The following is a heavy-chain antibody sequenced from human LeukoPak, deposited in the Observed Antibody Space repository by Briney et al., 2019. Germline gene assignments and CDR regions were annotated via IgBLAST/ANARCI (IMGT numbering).Heavy chain of an antibody. D-gene: IGHD3-10*01. CDR2: LKSDGKT. Sequence: PGGSLRLSXATSGFTISSNHINWVCQAPGKGLEWVSVLKSDGKTSYADSVKGRFTIYRDNSKNTVYLQMNSLRVEDTAVYYCARAPYVSGNFNWGQGTLVTVSS. CDR1: GFTISSNH. J-gene: IGHJ4*02. CDR3: ARAPYVSGNFN. V-gene: IGHV3-66*02.